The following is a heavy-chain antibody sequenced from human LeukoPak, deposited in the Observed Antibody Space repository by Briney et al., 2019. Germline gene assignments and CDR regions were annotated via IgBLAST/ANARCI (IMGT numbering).Heavy chain of an antibody. CDR1: GGSIRSYY. CDR3: AGAVAGPEVDY. Sequence: PSETLSLTCTVSGGSIRSYYWSWIRQPPGKGLEWIGYIYYSGSTNYNPSLKSRVTISVDTSKNQFSLKLSSVTAADTAVYYCAGAVAGPEVDYWGQGTLVTVSS. J-gene: IGHJ4*02. D-gene: IGHD6-19*01. CDR2: IYYSGST. V-gene: IGHV4-59*01.